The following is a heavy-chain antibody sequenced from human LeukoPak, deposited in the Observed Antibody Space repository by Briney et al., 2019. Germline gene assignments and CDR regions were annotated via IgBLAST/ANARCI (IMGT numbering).Heavy chain of an antibody. J-gene: IGHJ4*02. D-gene: IGHD7-27*01. CDR1: GFTFSNHW. V-gene: IGHV3-7*04. CDR3: ARNWGITY. Sequence: GGFLRLSCAASGFTFSNHWMSWVREAPGKRLEWVASIKQDGSEKYYVDSVKGRFSVSRDNAKNSLYLQTNSLRAEDTAVYYCARNWGITYWGQGTLVTVSS. CDR2: IKQDGSEK.